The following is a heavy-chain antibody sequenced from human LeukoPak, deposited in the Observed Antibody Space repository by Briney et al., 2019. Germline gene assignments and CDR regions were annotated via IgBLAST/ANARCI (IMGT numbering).Heavy chain of an antibody. J-gene: IGHJ6*03. CDR1: GFTFSSYW. V-gene: IGHV3-7*04. CDR2: IKQDGSEK. D-gene: IGHD1-26*01. CDR3: ARGGYSGSYGSYYYYYMDV. Sequence: GSLRLTCAASGFTFSSYWMSWVRQAPGKGLEWVAIIKQDGSEKYYVDSVKGRFTISRDNAKNSLYLQMNSLRAEDTAVYYCARGGYSGSYGSYYYYYMDVWGKGTTITISS.